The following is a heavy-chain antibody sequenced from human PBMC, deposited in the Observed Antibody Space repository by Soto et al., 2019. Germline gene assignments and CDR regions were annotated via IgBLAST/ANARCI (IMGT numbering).Heavy chain of an antibody. D-gene: IGHD2-15*01. CDR2: IGTAGDT. Sequence: EVQLVESGGGLVQPGGSLRLSCAASGFTFSSYDMHWVRQATGKGLEWVSAIGTAGDTYYPGSVKGRFTISRENAKNSLYLQMNSLSAEDTAVYYCARPYCSGGSCYATYFDYWGQGTLVTVSS. J-gene: IGHJ4*02. CDR3: ARPYCSGGSCYATYFDY. CDR1: GFTFSSYD. V-gene: IGHV3-13*01.